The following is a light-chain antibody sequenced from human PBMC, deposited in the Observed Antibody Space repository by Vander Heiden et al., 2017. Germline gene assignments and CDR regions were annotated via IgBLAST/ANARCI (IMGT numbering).Light chain of an antibody. CDR3: CSYAGTYTWV. Sequence: QSALTQFASVSGSPGPSLTISCTGASSDIGSYNLVSWYQQHPGKAPRVIIYDVNKRPAGVSYRFSGSKSGNTASLTISGLQAEDEADYYCCSYAGTYTWVFGGGTKLTVL. CDR1: SSDIGSYNL. J-gene: IGLJ3*02. CDR2: DVN. V-gene: IGLV2-23*02.